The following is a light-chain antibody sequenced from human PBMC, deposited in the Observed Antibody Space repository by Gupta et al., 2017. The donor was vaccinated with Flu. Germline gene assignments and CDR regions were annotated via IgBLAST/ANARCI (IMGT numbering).Light chain of an antibody. V-gene: IGLV3-21*02. CDR1: NIETKS. CDR2: DDS. Sequence: SHVLTQPPSVSVAPGQTATITCGGSNIETKSVHWYQQKPGQAPVLVVYDDSDRPSGIPERFSGSNSGNTATLTITRVEVGDEADYNCHVWDTSSDHPVFGGGTKLTVL. J-gene: IGLJ3*02. CDR3: HVWDTSSDHPV.